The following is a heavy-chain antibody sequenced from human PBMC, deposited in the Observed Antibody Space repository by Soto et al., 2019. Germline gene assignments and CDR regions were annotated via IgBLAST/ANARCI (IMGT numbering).Heavy chain of an antibody. CDR2: ISSYNGRT. CDR3: ATSLIALPNTRRDF. CDR1: GYSFAGYG. D-gene: IGHD2-2*02. Sequence: QVQLVQSGDEVKRPGAAVKVSCKASGYSFAGYGMNWVRQAPGQGLQWMGWISSYNGRTQYARTSEGRVTLTSDTSTTTVQLELRNLTSDDTAVYYCATSLIALPNTRRDFWGLGTLVTVAS. V-gene: IGHV1-18*01. J-gene: IGHJ4*02.